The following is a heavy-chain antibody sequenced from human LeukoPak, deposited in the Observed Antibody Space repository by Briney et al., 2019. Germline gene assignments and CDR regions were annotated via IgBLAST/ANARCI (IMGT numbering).Heavy chain of an antibody. V-gene: IGHV3-30-3*01. CDR1: GFTFSSYA. CDR3: ARERYYYDSSGYYRLFDY. Sequence: GGSLRLSCAASGFTFSSYAMHWVRQAPGKGLEWVAVISYDGSNKYYADSVKGRFTISRDNSKNTLYLQMNSLRAEDTAVYYCARERYYYDSSGYYRLFDYWGQGTLVTVPS. D-gene: IGHD3-22*01. CDR2: ISYDGSNK. J-gene: IGHJ4*02.